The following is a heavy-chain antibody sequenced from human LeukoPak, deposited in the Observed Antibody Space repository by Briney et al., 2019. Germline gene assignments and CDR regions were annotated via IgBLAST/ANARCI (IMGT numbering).Heavy chain of an antibody. CDR1: GFTFSSYG. D-gene: IGHD3-22*01. V-gene: IGHV3-23*01. CDR2: ISGSGGST. CDR3: AKDLNYYDSSGYYPTNDAFDI. Sequence: PGGSLRLSCAASGFTFSSYGMSWVRQAPGKGLEWVSAISGSGGSTYYADSVKGRFTISRDNSKNTLYLQMNSLRAEDTDVYYCAKDLNYYDSSGYYPTNDAFDIWGQGTMVTVSS. J-gene: IGHJ3*02.